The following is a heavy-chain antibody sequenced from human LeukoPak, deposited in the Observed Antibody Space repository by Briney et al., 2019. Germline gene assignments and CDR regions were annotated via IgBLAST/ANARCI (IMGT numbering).Heavy chain of an antibody. CDR1: GFTLSSYA. J-gene: IGHJ4*02. D-gene: IGHD2-2*01. Sequence: PGGSLRLSCAASGFTLSSYAMSWVRQAPGKGLEWVSAISGSGGSTYYADSVKGRFTISRDNSKNTLYLQMNSLRAEDTAVYYCAKDPAAMENYFDYWGQGTLVTVSS. V-gene: IGHV3-23*01. CDR2: ISGSGGST. CDR3: AKDPAAMENYFDY.